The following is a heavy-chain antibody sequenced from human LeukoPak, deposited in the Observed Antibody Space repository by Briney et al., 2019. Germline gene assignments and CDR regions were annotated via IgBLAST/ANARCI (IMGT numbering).Heavy chain of an antibody. V-gene: IGHV3-23*01. J-gene: IGHJ4*02. CDR2: INGGGVNT. CDR1: GFTFSSYA. CDR3: AKDLYSNYGPADY. Sequence: GGSLRLSCAASGFTFSSYAMSWVRQAPGKGLEWVSTINGGGVNTHYADSVGGRFTISRDNSKNTLFLQMNSLRDEDTAVYCCAKDLYSNYGPADYWGQGNLVTVSP. D-gene: IGHD4-11*01.